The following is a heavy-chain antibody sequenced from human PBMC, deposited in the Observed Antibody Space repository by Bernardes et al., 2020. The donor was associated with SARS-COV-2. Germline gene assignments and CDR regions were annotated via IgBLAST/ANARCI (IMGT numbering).Heavy chain of an antibody. CDR3: ARGLAVTTFYYYYYGMDV. J-gene: IGHJ6*02. D-gene: IGHD4-4*01. Sequence: SETLYLTCAVYGGSFSGYYWSWIRQPPGKGLEWIGEINHSGSTNYNPSPKSRVTTSVDTSKNQFSLKLSSVTAADTAVYYCARGLAVTTFYYYYYGMDVWGQGTTVTVSS. CDR1: GGSFSGYY. CDR2: INHSGST. V-gene: IGHV4-34*01.